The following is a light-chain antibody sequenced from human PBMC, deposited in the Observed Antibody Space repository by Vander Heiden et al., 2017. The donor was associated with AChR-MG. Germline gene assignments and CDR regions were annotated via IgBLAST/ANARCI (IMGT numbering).Light chain of an antibody. CDR1: SSNIGSNI. CDR3: AAWDDSLNGPV. V-gene: IGLV1-44*01. Sequence: QSVLTQPPSASGTPGQRVTISCSGSSSNIGSNIVNWYQQIPGTAPKLLISTNNQRPSGVPDRFSGSKSGTSASLAISGLQSEDEADYYCAAWDDSLNGPVFGGGTKLTVL. J-gene: IGLJ3*02. CDR2: TNN.